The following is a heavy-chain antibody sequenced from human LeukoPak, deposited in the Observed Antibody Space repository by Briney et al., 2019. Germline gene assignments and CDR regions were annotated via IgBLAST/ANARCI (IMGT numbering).Heavy chain of an antibody. V-gene: IGHV3-7*03. CDR2: IKQDGSEK. J-gene: IGHJ6*03. Sequence: PGGSLRLSCVVSGFTFSNYWMSWVRQAPGKGLEWVANIKQDGSEKYYVDSVKGRFTISRDNSKNTAYLQMNSLKTEDTAVYYCTRQLVPAAKREYYYYYYMDVWGKGTTVTISS. CDR1: GFTFSNYW. CDR3: TRQLVPAAKREYYYYYYMDV. D-gene: IGHD2-2*01.